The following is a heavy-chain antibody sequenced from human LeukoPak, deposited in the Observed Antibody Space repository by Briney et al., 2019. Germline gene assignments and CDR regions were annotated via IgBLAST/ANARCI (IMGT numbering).Heavy chain of an antibody. CDR3: ARGYCTSSSCFARHWFDP. CDR2: IYYSGNT. D-gene: IGHD2-2*01. J-gene: IGHJ5*02. V-gene: IGHV4-31*03. Sequence: SETLSLTCTVPGGSISSGGYYWSWIRQHPGKGLEWIGYIYYSGNTYYNPSLKSRVTISVDTSKNQFSLKLSSVTAADTAVYYCARGYCTSSSCFARHWFDPWGRGTLVTVSS. CDR1: GGSISSGGYY.